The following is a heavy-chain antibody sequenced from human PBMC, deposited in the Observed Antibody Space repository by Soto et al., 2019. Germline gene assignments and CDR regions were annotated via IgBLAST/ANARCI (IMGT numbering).Heavy chain of an antibody. J-gene: IGHJ5*02. D-gene: IGHD3-22*01. Sequence: QVHLVQSGAEVKKPGASVNVSCKASGYTFFDYYIHWLRQAPGQGPEWMGWIIPKSGDTKYSEKFQGRVAMTRDTSINTAYMEMTSLRSDDTAVYYCARGFYDSSGFFYAGWFGPWGQGTLVTVSS. CDR3: ARGFYDSSGFFYAGWFGP. V-gene: IGHV1-2*02. CDR1: GYTFFDYY. CDR2: IIPKSGDT.